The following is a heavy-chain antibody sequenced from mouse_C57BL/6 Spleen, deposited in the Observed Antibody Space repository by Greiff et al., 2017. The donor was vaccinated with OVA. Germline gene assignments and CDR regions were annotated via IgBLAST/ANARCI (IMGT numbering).Heavy chain of an antibody. V-gene: IGHV3-6*01. J-gene: IGHJ4*01. D-gene: IGHD1-1*01. CDR3: ARGRRYYYGSSLYAMDY. Sequence: EVKLQESGPGLVKPSQSLSLTCSVTGYSITSGYYWNWIRQFPGNKLEWMGYISYDGSNNYNPSLKNRISITRDTSKNQFFLKLNSVTTEDTATYYCARGRRYYYGSSLYAMDYWGQGTSVTVSS. CDR1: GYSITSGYY. CDR2: ISYDGSN.